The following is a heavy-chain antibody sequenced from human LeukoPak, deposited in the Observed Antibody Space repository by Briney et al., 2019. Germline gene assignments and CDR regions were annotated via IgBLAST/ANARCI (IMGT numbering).Heavy chain of an antibody. J-gene: IGHJ4*02. Sequence: GGSLRLSCAASGFTFSSYAMSWVRQAPGKGPEWVSTSGSAGNTYYADSVKGRFTISRDNSKNTLYLQMNSLRAEDTAVYYCAKRSPYYFDYWGQGTLVTVSS. V-gene: IGHV3-23*01. CDR1: GFTFSSYA. CDR2: SGSAGNT. CDR3: AKRSPYYFDY.